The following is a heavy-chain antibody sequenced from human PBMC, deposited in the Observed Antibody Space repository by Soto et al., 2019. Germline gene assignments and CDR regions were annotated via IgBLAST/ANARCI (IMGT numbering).Heavy chain of an antibody. J-gene: IGHJ4*02. D-gene: IGHD2-15*01. CDR1: CGSFSGYY. CDR2: INHSGST. V-gene: IGHV4-34*01. Sequence: SETLSLTCAVYCGSFSGYYWSWIRQPPGKGLEWIGEINHSGSTNYNPSLKSRVTISVDTSKNQFSLKLSSVTAADTAVYYCARFEGAVVVAATMFAFDYWGQGTLVTVSS. CDR3: ARFEGAVVVAATMFAFDY.